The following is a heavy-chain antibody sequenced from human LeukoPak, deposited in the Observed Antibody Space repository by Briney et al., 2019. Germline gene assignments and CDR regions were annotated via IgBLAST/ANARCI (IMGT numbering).Heavy chain of an antibody. V-gene: IGHV3-7*04. CDR3: AKDAYWSLDH. CDR1: GFSFSSHW. J-gene: IGHJ4*02. CDR2: INEGGSAQ. Sequence: GGSLRLSCKASGFSFSSHWVAWVRQAPGKGLEWVGNINEGGSAQYYADSALGRFIISRDNVEKTFHLQMNRLRVEDTAVYYCAKDAYWSLDHWGQGILVTVSS. D-gene: IGHD2-8*02.